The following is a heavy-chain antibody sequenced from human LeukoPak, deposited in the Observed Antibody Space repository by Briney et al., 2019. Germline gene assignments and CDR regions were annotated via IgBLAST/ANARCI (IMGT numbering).Heavy chain of an antibody. CDR2: VYPGDSDT. Sequence: GESLKISCKGSGYSFTSYWIGWVRQMPGKGLEWMGIVYPGDSDTRYSPSFQGQVTISADKSISTAYLQWSSLKASDTAMYYCARRALNYDILTGYYLSSAFDIWGQGTMVTVSS. CDR1: GYSFTSYW. V-gene: IGHV5-51*01. D-gene: IGHD3-9*01. J-gene: IGHJ3*02. CDR3: ARRALNYDILTGYYLSSAFDI.